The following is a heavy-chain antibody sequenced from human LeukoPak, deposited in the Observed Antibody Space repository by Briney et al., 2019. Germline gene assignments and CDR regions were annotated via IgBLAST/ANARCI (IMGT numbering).Heavy chain of an antibody. D-gene: IGHD5-24*01. J-gene: IGHJ3*02. Sequence: GRSLRLSCAASGFTFCSYAMHWVRQAPGKGLEWVAVISYDGSNKYYADSVKGRFTISRDNSKNTLYLQMNSLRAEDTAVYYCARGDGYNYWDAFDIWGQGTMVTVSS. V-gene: IGHV3-30-3*01. CDR3: ARGDGYNYWDAFDI. CDR1: GFTFCSYA. CDR2: ISYDGSNK.